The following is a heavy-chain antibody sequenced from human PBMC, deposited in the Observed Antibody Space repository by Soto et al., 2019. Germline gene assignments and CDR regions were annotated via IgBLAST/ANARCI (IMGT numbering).Heavy chain of an antibody. CDR3: AQQTGTTTDRTHWFDP. Sequence: SGPTLVNPAQTLTLTCTFSGFSLSTRGVGVGWIRQPPGKALEWLALIYWDDDKRYSPSLKSRLTITKDTSKNQVVLTMTNMDPVDTATYYCAQQTGTTTDRTHWFDPWGQGTLVTVSS. CDR2: IYWDDDK. V-gene: IGHV2-5*02. CDR1: GFSLSTRGVG. J-gene: IGHJ5*02. D-gene: IGHD1-7*01.